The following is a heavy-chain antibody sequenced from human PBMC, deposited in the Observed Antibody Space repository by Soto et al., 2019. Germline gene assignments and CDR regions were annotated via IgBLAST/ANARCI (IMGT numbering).Heavy chain of an antibody. V-gene: IGHV3-7*03. CDR2: IKQDGSEK. D-gene: IGHD3-22*01. CDR1: GFTFSSYW. CDR3: AKKENYFESSGYPGELRE. J-gene: IGHJ4*02. Sequence: GGSLRLSCAASGFTFSSYWMSWVRQAPGKGLEWAANIKQDGSEKYYVDSVKGRFTISRDNAKNSLYLQMNSLRAEDTAVYYCAKKENYFESSGYPGELREWGQGTLVTVSS.